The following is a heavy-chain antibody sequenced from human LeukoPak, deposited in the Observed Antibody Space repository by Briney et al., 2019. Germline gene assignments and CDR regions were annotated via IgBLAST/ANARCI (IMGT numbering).Heavy chain of an antibody. Sequence: SETLPLTCTVAGGSISSSYWNWIRQSPGKGLEWIGNMDSSGSIKYNPSLRSRVTMSLDTSKNQVSLKLRSVTAADTATYYCTRGYYEPFDRWGQGTVVIVSS. V-gene: IGHV4-59*01. CDR3: TRGYYEPFDR. J-gene: IGHJ5*02. D-gene: IGHD3-22*01. CDR1: GGSISSSY. CDR2: MDSSGSI.